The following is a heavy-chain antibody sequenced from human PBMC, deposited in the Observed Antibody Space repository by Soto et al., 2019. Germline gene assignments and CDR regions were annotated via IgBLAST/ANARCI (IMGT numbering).Heavy chain of an antibody. V-gene: IGHV4-39*01. D-gene: IGHD3-10*02. CDR2: VYYTETT. J-gene: IGHJ5*02. CDR1: GGSINSSDHF. Sequence: SETLSLTCSLSGGSINSSDHFWGWIRQTPGKGLEWIGSVYYTETTYHNPSLKSPVTISVETSRNTFPLKVNSVTAADTGIYYCARQRVLSTNMFITSFDPWGQGTLVTVSS. CDR3: ARQRVLSTNMFITSFDP.